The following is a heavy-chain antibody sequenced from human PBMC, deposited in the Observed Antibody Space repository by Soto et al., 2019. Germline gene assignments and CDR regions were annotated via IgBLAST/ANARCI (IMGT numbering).Heavy chain of an antibody. J-gene: IGHJ4*02. V-gene: IGHV3-30*03. CDR2: ISYDGTNQ. Sequence: QVQLVESGGGVVQPGRSLRLSCAASGFPFSCYGMHWVRHAPGKGLDWVALISYDGTNQYYADSVKGRFTLSRDNSKNTLYLQMSILRAEDTAVYYCAGGQYYFDYCGQGTLVSVSS. CDR3: AGGQYYFDY. CDR1: GFPFSCYG. D-gene: IGHD2-15*01.